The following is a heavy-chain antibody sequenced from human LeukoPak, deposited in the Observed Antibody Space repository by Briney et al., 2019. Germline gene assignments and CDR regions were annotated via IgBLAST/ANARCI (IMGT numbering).Heavy chain of an antibody. Sequence: GGSLRLSCAASGFTFSTYNMNWVRQAPGKGLEWVSSISSSSSYIFYADSVKGRFTISRDNAKNSLYLQMNSLRAEDTAVYYCARDYDSSGYCDYWGQGTLVTVSS. CDR1: GFTFSTYN. CDR2: ISSSSSYI. CDR3: ARDYDSSGYCDY. D-gene: IGHD3-22*01. J-gene: IGHJ4*02. V-gene: IGHV3-21*01.